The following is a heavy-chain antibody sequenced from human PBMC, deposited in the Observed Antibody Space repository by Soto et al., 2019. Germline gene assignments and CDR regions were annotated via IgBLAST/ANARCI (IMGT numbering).Heavy chain of an antibody. CDR3: ARDPPPPGKLELHYFDY. CDR1: GFTFSSYG. Sequence: GGSLRLSCAASGFTFSSYGMHWVRRAPGKGLEWVAVIWYDGSNKYYADSVKGRFTISRDNSKNTLYLQMNSLRAEDTAVYYCARDPPPPGKLELHYFDYWGQGTLVTVSS. J-gene: IGHJ4*02. V-gene: IGHV3-33*01. D-gene: IGHD1-7*01. CDR2: IWYDGSNK.